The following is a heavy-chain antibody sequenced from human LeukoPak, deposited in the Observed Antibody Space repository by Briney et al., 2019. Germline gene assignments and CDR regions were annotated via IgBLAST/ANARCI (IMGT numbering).Heavy chain of an antibody. J-gene: IGHJ4*02. CDR1: GGTFSSYA. D-gene: IGHD5-18*01. V-gene: IGHV1-69*05. CDR2: IIPIFGTA. CDR3: ASGYSYGYDTPIDY. Sequence: SVKVSCKASGGTFSSYAISWVRQAPGQGLEWMGGIIPIFGTANYAQKFQGRVTITTDESTSTAYMERSSLRPEDTAVYYCASGYSYGYDTPIDYWGQGTLVTVSS.